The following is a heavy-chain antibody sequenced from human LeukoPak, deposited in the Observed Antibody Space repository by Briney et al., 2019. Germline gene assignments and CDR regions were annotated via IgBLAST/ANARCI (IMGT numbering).Heavy chain of an antibody. J-gene: IGHJ4*02. CDR3: ARFRTWGDKAFDY. CDR1: GFTFSSYG. D-gene: IGHD2-21*02. Sequence: GRSLRLSCAASGFTFSSYGMNWVRLAPGKGLEWVSYIGTTSGAIYYADSVKGRFTISRDSAKNSLYLQMNSLRAEDTAVYYCARFRTWGDKAFDYWGQGTLVTVSS. CDR2: IGTTSGAI. V-gene: IGHV3-48*01.